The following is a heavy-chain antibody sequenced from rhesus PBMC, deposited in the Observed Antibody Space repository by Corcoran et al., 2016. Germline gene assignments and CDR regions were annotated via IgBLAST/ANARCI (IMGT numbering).Heavy chain of an antibody. D-gene: IGHD2-21*01. J-gene: IGHJ3*01. CDR1: GGSISASYR. CDR2: INGSSTLT. CDR3: ARYSVLVVVATPSGFDAFDF. V-gene: IGHV4S10*01. Sequence: QAQLQESGPGVVKPSVTLSLTCAVSGGSISASYRWRWIRQPPAKGLVWIGNINGSSTLTNYDPSLKRRVTHSKDPSKNRCSLKLSCMTAADTAVYYCARYSVLVVVATPSGFDAFDFWGQGLRVTVSS.